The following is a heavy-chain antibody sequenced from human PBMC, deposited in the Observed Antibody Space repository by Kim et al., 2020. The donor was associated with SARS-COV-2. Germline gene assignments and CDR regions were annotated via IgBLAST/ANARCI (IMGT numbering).Heavy chain of an antibody. CDR3: ARDSDDGVVVYAFNI. CDR1: GGSFYSYT. V-gene: IGHV1-69*13. D-gene: IGHD2-15*01. CDR2: INTVSGTV. J-gene: IGHJ3*02. Sequence: SVKVSCKASGGSFYSYTVNWVRQAPGQGLEWMGAINTVSGTVDYAQKFRERVTIDADETTSTVYMELNSLRSDDTALYYCARDSDDGVVVYAFNIWGQG.